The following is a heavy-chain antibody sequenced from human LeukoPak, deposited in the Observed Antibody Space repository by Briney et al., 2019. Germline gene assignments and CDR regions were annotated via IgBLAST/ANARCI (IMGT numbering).Heavy chain of an antibody. J-gene: IGHJ4*02. Sequence: PSETLSITCTVSGGSISSSSYYWGWIRQPPGKTLEWIGSIYYSGSTYYNPSLQSRDTISVDTSKSEVSLKLSSVTAADTAVYYCARGFSGSSDFDYWGQGTLVTVSS. CDR1: GGSISSSSYY. CDR2: IYYSGST. D-gene: IGHD1-26*01. V-gene: IGHV4-39*01. CDR3: ARGFSGSSDFDY.